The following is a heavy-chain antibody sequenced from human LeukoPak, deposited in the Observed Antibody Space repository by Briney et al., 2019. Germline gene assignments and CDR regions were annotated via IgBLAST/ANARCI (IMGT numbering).Heavy chain of an antibody. Sequence: SETLSLTCAVYGGSFSGYYWSWIRQPPGKGLEWIGEINHSGSTNYNPSLKSRVTISVDTSKNQFSLKLSSVTAADTAVYYCARVIGAIFVVAKPRYYGMDVWGQGTTVTVSS. J-gene: IGHJ6*02. CDR3: ARVIGAIFVVAKPRYYGMDV. CDR1: GGSFSGYY. CDR2: INHSGST. D-gene: IGHD3-3*01. V-gene: IGHV4-34*01.